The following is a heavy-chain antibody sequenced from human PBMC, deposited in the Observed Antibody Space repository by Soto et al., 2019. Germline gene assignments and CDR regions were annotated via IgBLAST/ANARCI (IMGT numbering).Heavy chain of an antibody. CDR3: AGASPGYFDY. CDR1: GGSISSYY. V-gene: IGHV4-59*01. J-gene: IGHJ4*02. Sequence: PSETLSLTCTVSGGSISSYYWSWIRQPPGKGLGWIGYIYYSGSTNYNPSLKSRVTISVDTSKNQFSLKLSSVTAADTAVYYCAGASPGYFDYWGQGTLVTVSS. CDR2: IYYSGST.